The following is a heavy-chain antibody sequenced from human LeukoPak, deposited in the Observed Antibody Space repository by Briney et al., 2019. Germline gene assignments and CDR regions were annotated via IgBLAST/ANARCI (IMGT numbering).Heavy chain of an antibody. Sequence: PGGSLRLSCAASGFTFSSYWMHWVRQAPRKGLIWVSRIKNDGSSTSYADSVKGRFTISRDNAKNTLYLQMNSLRVEDTAVYYCARDFMYSITCAGCWGQGTLVTVSS. J-gene: IGHJ4*02. CDR2: IKNDGSST. D-gene: IGHD6-13*01. V-gene: IGHV3-74*01. CDR3: ARDFMYSITCAGC. CDR1: GFTFSSYW.